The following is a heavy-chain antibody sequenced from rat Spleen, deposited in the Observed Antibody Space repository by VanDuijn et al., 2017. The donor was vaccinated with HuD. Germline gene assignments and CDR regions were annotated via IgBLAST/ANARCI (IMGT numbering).Heavy chain of an antibody. CDR3: ARLGIAAIGNWFSY. V-gene: IGHV5-29*01. CDR1: GFTFSNYG. J-gene: IGHJ3*01. Sequence: EVQLVESGGGLVQPGRSLKLSCAASGFTFSNYGMAWVRQASTKGLEWVAPINYDSTRTHYLDFVKGRFTISSDNAKSTLFLQMDSLRSEDTATYYCARLGIAAIGNWFSYWGQGTLVTVSS. D-gene: IGHD1-2*01. CDR2: INYDSTRT.